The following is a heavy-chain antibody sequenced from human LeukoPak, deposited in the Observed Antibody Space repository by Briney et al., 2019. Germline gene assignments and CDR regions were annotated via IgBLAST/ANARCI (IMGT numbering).Heavy chain of an antibody. CDR3: ARDRPNYYDSSGYYDY. CDR2: ISSNGGST. J-gene: IGHJ4*02. Sequence: GGSLRLSCAASGFTFSSYGMHWVRQAPGKGLEYVSAISSNGGSTYYANSVKGRFTISRDNSKNTLYLQMGSLRAEDMAVYYCARDRPNYYDSSGYYDYWGQGTLVTVSS. D-gene: IGHD3-22*01. V-gene: IGHV3-64*01. CDR1: GFTFSSYG.